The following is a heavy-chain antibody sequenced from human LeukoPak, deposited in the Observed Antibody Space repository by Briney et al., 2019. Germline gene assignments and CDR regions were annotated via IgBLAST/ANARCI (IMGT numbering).Heavy chain of an antibody. CDR2: IIPILGIA. CDR1: GGTFSSYA. Sequence: SVKVSCKAYGGTFSSYAISWVRQAPGQGLEWMGRIIPILGIANYAQKFQGRVTITADKSTSTAYMELSSLRSEDTAVYYCARGVPRLGSSGYHYYFDYWGQGTLVTVSS. D-gene: IGHD3-22*01. V-gene: IGHV1-69*04. J-gene: IGHJ4*02. CDR3: ARGVPRLGSSGYHYYFDY.